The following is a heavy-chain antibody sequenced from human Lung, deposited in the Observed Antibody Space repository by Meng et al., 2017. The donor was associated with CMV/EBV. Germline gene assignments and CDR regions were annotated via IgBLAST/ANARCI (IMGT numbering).Heavy chain of an antibody. CDR3: ASFPPPGKQWLVTDY. J-gene: IGHJ4*02. V-gene: IGHV4-4*02. CDR2: IYHSGST. Sequence: QVALQEAGPGPVKPFGTPSPTCAVSGGPIRSRNRGRWGRQPPGKGLEWIGEIYHSGSTNYNPSLKSRVTISVDKSKNQFSLKLSSVTAADTAVYYCASFPPPGKQWLVTDYWGQGTLVTVSS. D-gene: IGHD6-19*01. CDR1: GGPIRSRNR.